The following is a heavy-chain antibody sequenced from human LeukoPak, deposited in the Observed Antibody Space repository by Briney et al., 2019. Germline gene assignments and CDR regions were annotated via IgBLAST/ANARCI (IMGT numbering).Heavy chain of an antibody. CDR2: ISGSGGST. Sequence: PGGSLRLSCAAXGXXXSSYAXSWVRQAXXXXXXXXXXISGSGGSTYYADSVKGRFTISRDNSKNTLYLQMNSLRAEDTAVYYCANLEYYYDSSGYEINDYWGQGTLVTVSS. CDR3: ANLEYYYDSSGYEINDY. V-gene: IGHV3-23*01. CDR1: GXXXSSYA. D-gene: IGHD3-22*01. J-gene: IGHJ4*02.